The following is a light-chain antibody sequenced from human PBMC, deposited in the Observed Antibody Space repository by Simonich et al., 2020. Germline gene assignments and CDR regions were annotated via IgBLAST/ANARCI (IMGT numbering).Light chain of an antibody. CDR2: WAS. CDR1: QSVLYSSNNKNY. CDR3: QQYYSTPLT. J-gene: IGKJ1*01. V-gene: IGKV4-1*01. Sequence: DIVMTQSPDSLAESLGERATINCKSSQSVLYSSNNKNYLDWYQQKPGQPPKLLIYWASTRESGVPYLFRGSGSGTDFTLTISSLQAEDVAVYYCQQYYSTPLTFGQGTKVEIK.